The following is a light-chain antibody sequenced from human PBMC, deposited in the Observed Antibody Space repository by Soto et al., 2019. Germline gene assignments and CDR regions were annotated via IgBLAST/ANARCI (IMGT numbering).Light chain of an antibody. Sequence: DTVMTQSPDSLAVSLGERATINCKSSQSILYSPNNKTYLGWLQQKPGQPPKLLIYWASTRESGVPDRFSGSGSETDFTLTVSSLQAEDVAVYYCQQYLRIPYTFGQGTKLEIK. CDR2: WAS. CDR1: QSILYSPNNKTY. V-gene: IGKV4-1*01. CDR3: QQYLRIPYT. J-gene: IGKJ2*01.